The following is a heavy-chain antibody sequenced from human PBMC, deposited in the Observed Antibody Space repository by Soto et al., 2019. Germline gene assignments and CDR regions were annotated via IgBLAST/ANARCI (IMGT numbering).Heavy chain of an antibody. D-gene: IGHD6-13*01. J-gene: IGHJ6*02. CDR3: AKDQMLWAAGPEGGVYYYYGMDV. V-gene: IGHV3-23*01. CDR1: GFTFSSYA. Sequence: EVQLLESGGGLVQPGGSLRLSCAASGFTFSSYAMSWVRQAPGKGLEWVSAISGSGGSTYYADSVKGRFTISRDNSKNTLYLQMNSLRAEDTAVYYCAKDQMLWAAGPEGGVYYYYGMDVWGQGTTVTVSS. CDR2: ISGSGGST.